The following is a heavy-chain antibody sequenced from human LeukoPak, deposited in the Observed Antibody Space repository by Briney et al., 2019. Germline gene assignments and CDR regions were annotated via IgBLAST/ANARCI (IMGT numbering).Heavy chain of an antibody. CDR1: GGTFSSYA. J-gene: IGHJ6*03. D-gene: IGHD6-6*01. CDR2: IIPIFGTA. CDR3: ARGQVIAAPYYYYYMDV. V-gene: IGHV1-69*13. Sequence: SVEVSCKASGGTFSSYAISWVRQAPGQGLEWMGGIIPIFGTANYAQKFQGRVTITADESTSTAYMELSSLRSEDTAVYYCARGQVIAAPYYYYYMDVWGKGTTVTVSS.